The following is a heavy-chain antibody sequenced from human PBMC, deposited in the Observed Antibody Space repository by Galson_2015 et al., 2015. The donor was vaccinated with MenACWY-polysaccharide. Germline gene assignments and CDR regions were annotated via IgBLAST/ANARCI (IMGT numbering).Heavy chain of an antibody. CDR2: IQYDAVYK. CDR3: ARDVGGDSSGTDY. CDR1: TVTFRGSG. D-gene: IGHD3-22*01. Sequence: SLRLSCAASTVTFRGSGMHWVRQAPGKGLEWVAVIQYDAVYKQYLDSVKGRFSVSRDNSKSTLYLEMNNLRAEDTALYYCARDVGGDSSGTDYWGQGTLVTVSS. V-gene: IGHV3-33*01. J-gene: IGHJ4*02.